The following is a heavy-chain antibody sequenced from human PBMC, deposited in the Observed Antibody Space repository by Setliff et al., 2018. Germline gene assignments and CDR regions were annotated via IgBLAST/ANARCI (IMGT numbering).Heavy chain of an antibody. J-gene: IGHJ4*02. V-gene: IGHV4-34*01. CDR3: ARGRNVAARLLDS. D-gene: IGHD6-6*01. CDR1: GGTFSDYY. Sequence: TSETLSLTCAAYGGTFSDYYWTWIRQPPEKGLEWIGEINHSGTTNYHPSLRSRVTISVDTSKNQFSLKVTSVTAADTSVYFCARGRNVAARLLDSWGQGTLVTVSS. CDR2: INHSGTT.